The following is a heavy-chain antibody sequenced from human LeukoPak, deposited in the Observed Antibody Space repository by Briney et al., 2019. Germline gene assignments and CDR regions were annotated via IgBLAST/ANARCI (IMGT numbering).Heavy chain of an antibody. J-gene: IGHJ4*02. CDR1: GLTFPSYA. Sequence: TGGSLRLSCSASGLTFPSYALHWVRQAPGKGLEYVSAISTTGSRTYYAGSVKGRFTISRDNSKSTIYLQMISLRPEDTAVYYCVTAYCSSTNCYGPEYWGRGTLVTVSS. V-gene: IGHV3-64D*06. CDR2: ISTTGSRT. CDR3: VTAYCSSTNCYGPEY. D-gene: IGHD2-2*01.